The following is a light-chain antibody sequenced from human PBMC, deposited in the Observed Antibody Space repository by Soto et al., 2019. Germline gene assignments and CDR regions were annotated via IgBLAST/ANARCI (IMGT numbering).Light chain of an antibody. Sequence: QTVVTQPPSASGSPGQSVTISCTGTSSDVGAYNYVSWYQQHPGKAPKLVIFEVNERPSGVPDRFSGSKSGNTASLTVSGLQNEDEADYYCNSYAGSNSFVFGTGTKLTVL. CDR3: NSYAGSNSFV. CDR2: EVN. V-gene: IGLV2-8*01. J-gene: IGLJ1*01. CDR1: SSDVGAYNY.